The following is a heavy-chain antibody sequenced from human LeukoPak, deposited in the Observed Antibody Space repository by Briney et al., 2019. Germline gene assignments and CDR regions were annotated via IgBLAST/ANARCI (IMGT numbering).Heavy chain of an antibody. Sequence: GASVKVSCKASGYTFTGYYMHWVRQAPGQGLEWIGWINPNSGGTNYAQKFQGRVTMTRDTSISTAYMELSRLRSDDTAVYYCAREILSYSSGCSDYWGQGTLVTVSS. V-gene: IGHV1-2*02. CDR2: INPNSGGT. CDR1: GYTFTGYY. D-gene: IGHD6-19*01. J-gene: IGHJ4*02. CDR3: AREILSYSSGCSDY.